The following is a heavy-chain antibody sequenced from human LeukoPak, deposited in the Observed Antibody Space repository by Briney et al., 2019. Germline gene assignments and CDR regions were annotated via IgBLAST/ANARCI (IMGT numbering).Heavy chain of an antibody. D-gene: IGHD4-17*01. CDR3: AREDYGDYSWYFDL. CDR2: ISSRSSYI. Sequence: PGGSLRLSCAASGFTFSTYSMNWVRLAPGKGREWVSSISSRSSYIYYADSVKGRFTISRDNAKNSLYLQMNSLTAEDTAVYYCAREDYGDYSWYFDLWGRGTLVTVSS. CDR1: GFTFSTYS. V-gene: IGHV3-21*01. J-gene: IGHJ2*01.